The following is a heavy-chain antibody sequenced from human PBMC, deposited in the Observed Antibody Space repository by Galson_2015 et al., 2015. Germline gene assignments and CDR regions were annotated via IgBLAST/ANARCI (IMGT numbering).Heavy chain of an antibody. V-gene: IGHV1-69*06. CDR1: GGTLNRYS. CDR3: ATGFMDGETRAFDI. CDR2: ITPLFGTA. J-gene: IGHJ3*02. Sequence: SVKVSCKASGGTLNRYSINWVRQAPGQGLEWMGGITPLFGTANYAQKFQGRVTITADTSTDTAYMELSGLRSEDTAVYYCATGFMDGETRAFDIWGQGTMVTVSS. D-gene: IGHD3/OR15-3a*01.